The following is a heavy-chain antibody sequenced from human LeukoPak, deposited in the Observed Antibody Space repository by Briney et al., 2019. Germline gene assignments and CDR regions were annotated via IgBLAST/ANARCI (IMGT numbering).Heavy chain of an antibody. D-gene: IGHD3-3*01. CDR2: TYYSGSP. CDR3: SSHSITISGVVLSFPNWFDT. CDR1: GRSISSSSYY. J-gene: IGHJ5*02. V-gene: IGHV4-39*01. Sequence: SETLSLTCSVYGRSISSSSYYWGWIREPPGKGLEWIGSTYYSGSPYYNPSLKGRVTISVDTSKNQFSLKLTSVTAADTAVYFCSSHSITISGVVLSFPNWFDTWGQGTLVTVSS.